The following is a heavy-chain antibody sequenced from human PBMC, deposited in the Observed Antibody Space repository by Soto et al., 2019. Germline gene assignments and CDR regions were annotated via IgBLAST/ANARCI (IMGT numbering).Heavy chain of an antibody. CDR3: AREAYGANSD. CDR2: IYINGNT. J-gene: IGHJ4*02. Sequence: PSETLSLTCTVSGGSISGYYWSWVRQPAGKGLEWIGRIYINGNTNYNPSLKSRLSMSIDTSRNQFSLKLNSMTAADTAVYFCAREAYGANSDWGQGTLVTVSS. CDR1: GGSISGYY. V-gene: IGHV4-4*07. D-gene: IGHD1-26*01.